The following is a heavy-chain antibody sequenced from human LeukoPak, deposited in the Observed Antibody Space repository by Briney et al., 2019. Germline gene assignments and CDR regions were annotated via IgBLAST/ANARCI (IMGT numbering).Heavy chain of an antibody. CDR3: ARQLGTPSTSVVEF. CDR2: IYYTGNT. J-gene: IGHJ4*02. D-gene: IGHD5/OR15-5a*01. CDR1: GGSISGGDYY. V-gene: IGHV4-39*01. Sequence: SETLSLTCSVSGGSISGGDYYWGWIHQPPGKGLEGIGNIYYTGNTYYNPSLKSRVTISVDTSKNQFSLKLSSVTAADTAVYYCARQLGTPSTSVVEFWGQGTLVTVSS.